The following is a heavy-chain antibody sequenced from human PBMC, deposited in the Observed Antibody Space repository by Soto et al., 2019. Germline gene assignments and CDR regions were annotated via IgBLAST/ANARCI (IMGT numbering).Heavy chain of an antibody. Sequence: EVQLLESGGGLVQPGGSLRLSCAASGFTFSSFAMNWVRQAPGKGLEWVSTISGSGGSTYYADSVKGRFTISRDNSKNTLYLQMNSRRAEDTAVYYCAKSLKGGYYYDSSAYYDAVDIWGQGTMVTVSS. J-gene: IGHJ3*02. V-gene: IGHV3-23*01. CDR2: ISGSGGST. CDR3: AKSLKGGYYYDSSAYYDAVDI. D-gene: IGHD3-22*01. CDR1: GFTFSSFA.